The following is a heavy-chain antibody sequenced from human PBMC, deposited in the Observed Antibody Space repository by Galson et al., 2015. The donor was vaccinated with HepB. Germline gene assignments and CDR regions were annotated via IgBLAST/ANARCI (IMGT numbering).Heavy chain of an antibody. V-gene: IGHV1-3*01. D-gene: IGHD2-21*02. CDR1: GYTFTSYA. Sequence: SVKVSCKASGYTFTSYAMHWVRQAPGQRLEWMGWINAGNGNTKYSQKFQGRVTITRDTSASTAYMELSSLRSEDTAVYYCARDFNIVVVTAILRYWGQGTLVTVSS. J-gene: IGHJ4*02. CDR2: INAGNGNT. CDR3: ARDFNIVVVTAILRY.